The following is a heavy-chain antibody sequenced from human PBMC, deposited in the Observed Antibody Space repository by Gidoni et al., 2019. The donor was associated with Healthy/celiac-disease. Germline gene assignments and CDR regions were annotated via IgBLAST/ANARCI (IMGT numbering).Heavy chain of an antibody. D-gene: IGHD4-17*01. V-gene: IGHV4-39*01. CDR1: GGSISSSSDY. CDR2: IYYSGST. J-gene: IGHJ4*02. Sequence: QLQLQASGPGLVKPSATLSLTCTIPGGSISSSSDYWGWIRQPPGKGLEWIGSIYYSGSTYYNPSLKSRVTISVDTSKNQFSLKLSSVTAADTAVYYCARRVYGDPFDYWGQGTLVTVSS. CDR3: ARRVYGDPFDY.